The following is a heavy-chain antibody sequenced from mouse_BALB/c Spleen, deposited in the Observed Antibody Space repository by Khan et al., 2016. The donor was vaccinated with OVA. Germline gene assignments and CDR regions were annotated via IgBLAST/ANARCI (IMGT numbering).Heavy chain of an antibody. J-gene: IGHJ4*01. D-gene: IGHD2-14*01. V-gene: IGHV1-61*01. CDR2: IDPSDSAT. Sequence: QVQLQQPGAELVRPGASVKLSCKASGYTFTSYWMNWGKQRPGQGLEWIGMIDPSDSATHYNPMFKDKATLNVDKSSSPAYMQLSSLTSDDSTVYDWAREDRYAGYAMDYWGQGTSVTVSS. CDR1: GYTFTSYW. CDR3: AREDRYAGYAMDY.